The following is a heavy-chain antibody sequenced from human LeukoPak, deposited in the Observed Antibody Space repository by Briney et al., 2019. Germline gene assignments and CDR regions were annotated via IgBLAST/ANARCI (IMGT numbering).Heavy chain of an antibody. CDR1: GGSISSSSYY. Sequence: SETLSLTCTVSGGSISSSSYYWGWIRQPPGQGLEWIGSIYYSGSTYYNPSLKSRVTISVDTSKNQCSLKLSSVTAADTAVYYCAREVSDYYYYYYMDVWGKGTTVTVSS. V-gene: IGHV4-39*07. J-gene: IGHJ6*03. CDR3: AREVSDYYYYYYMDV. CDR2: IYYSGST.